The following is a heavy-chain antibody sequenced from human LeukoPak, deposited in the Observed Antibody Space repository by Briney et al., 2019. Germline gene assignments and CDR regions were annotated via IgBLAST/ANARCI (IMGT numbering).Heavy chain of an antibody. J-gene: IGHJ4*02. CDR1: GGSFSGYY. CDR3: ASGKGRY. V-gene: IGHV4-34*01. Sequence: PSETLSLTCAVYGGSFSGYYWSWIRQPPGKGLEWIGEINHSGSTNYNPSLKSRVTISVDTSKNQFSLKLSSVTAADTAVYYCASGKGRYWGQGTLVTVSS. CDR2: INHSGST.